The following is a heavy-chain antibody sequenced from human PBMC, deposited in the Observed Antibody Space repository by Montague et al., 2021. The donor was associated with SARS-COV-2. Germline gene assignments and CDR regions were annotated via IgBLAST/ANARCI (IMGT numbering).Heavy chain of an antibody. CDR1: GGSISAYY. D-gene: IGHD5-24*01. V-gene: IGHV4-59*01. CDR2: IYYRGTT. Sequence: SETLSLTCTVSGGSISAYYWSWIRQSPGKGLEWIGYIYYRGTTNYTPSLKSRVTFSVDTSKNQFSLKLISVTAADTAVYFCAREDRWNWFDPWGPGVLVTVSS. J-gene: IGHJ5*02. CDR3: AREDRWNWFDP.